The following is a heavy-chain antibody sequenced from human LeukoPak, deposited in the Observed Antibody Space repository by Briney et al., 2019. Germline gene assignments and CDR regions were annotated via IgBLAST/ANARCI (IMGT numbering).Heavy chain of an antibody. J-gene: IGHJ5*02. CDR1: GGSFSGYY. CDR3: ARGGIVVVVAATPRVWFDP. Sequence: SETLSLTCAVYGGSFSGYYWSWIRHPPGKGLEWIGEINHIGSTNYNPTLKSRVTISVDTSKNQFSLELSSVTAADTAVYYCARGGIVVVVAATPRVWFDPWGQGTLVTVSS. V-gene: IGHV4-34*01. D-gene: IGHD2-15*01. CDR2: INHIGST.